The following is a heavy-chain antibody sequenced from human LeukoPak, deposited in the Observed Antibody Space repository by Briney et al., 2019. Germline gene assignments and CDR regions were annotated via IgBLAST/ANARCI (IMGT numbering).Heavy chain of an antibody. D-gene: IGHD6-19*01. CDR2: ISGSGGST. Sequence: GGSPRLSCAASGFTFSSYAMSWVRQAPGKGLEWVSAISGSGGSTYYADSVKGRFTISRDNSKNTLYLQMNSLRAEDTAVYYCAKDQSSGWYGNWGQGTLVTVSS. V-gene: IGHV3-23*01. J-gene: IGHJ4*02. CDR1: GFTFSSYA. CDR3: AKDQSSGWYGN.